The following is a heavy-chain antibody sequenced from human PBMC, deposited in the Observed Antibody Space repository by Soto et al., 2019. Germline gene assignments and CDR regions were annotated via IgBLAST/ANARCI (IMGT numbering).Heavy chain of an antibody. D-gene: IGHD1-26*01. V-gene: IGHV3-74*01. J-gene: IGHJ6*02. CDR2: INSDGSRT. CDR1: TFTFSYYW. CDR3: ARGGYSGSSPGHYYYYGVDV. Sequence: EVQVVESGGGLVQPGGSLTLSCAASTFTFSYYWMHWVRQAPGKGLVWVSRINSDGSRTVYADSVKGRFTISRDNAKNTLYLQMNSLRDDDTAVYYCARGGYSGSSPGHYYYYGVDVWGLGTTVTVSS.